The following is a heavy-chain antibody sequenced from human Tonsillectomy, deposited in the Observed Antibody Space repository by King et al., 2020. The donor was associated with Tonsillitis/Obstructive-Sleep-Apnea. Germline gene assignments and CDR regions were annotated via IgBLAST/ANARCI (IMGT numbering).Heavy chain of an antibody. CDR2: ISYDGSNK. Sequence: QLVQSGGGVVQPGRSLRLSCAASGFTFSSYGMHWVRQAPGKGLEWVAFISYDGSNKYYADSVKGRFTISRVNSKNRLYLQMNSLRAEDTAVYYCAKNPVVPAAIHSHYYYGMDVWGQGTTVTVSS. CDR3: AKNPVVPAAIHSHYYYGMDV. V-gene: IGHV3-30*18. D-gene: IGHD2-2*02. CDR1: GFTFSSYG. J-gene: IGHJ6*02.